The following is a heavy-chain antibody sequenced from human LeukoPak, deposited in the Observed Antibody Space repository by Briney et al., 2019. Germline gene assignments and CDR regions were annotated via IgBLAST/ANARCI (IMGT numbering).Heavy chain of an antibody. CDR2: INHSGST. J-gene: IGHJ4*02. CDR3: ARGAGYSSGWYDY. CDR1: GGSFSGYY. V-gene: IGHV4-34*01. D-gene: IGHD6-19*01. Sequence: SETLSLTCAVYGGSFSGYYWSWIRQPPGEGLEWIGEINHSGSTNYNPSLKSRVTISVDTSKNQFSLKLSSVTAADTAVYYCARGAGYSSGWYDYWGQGTLVTVSS.